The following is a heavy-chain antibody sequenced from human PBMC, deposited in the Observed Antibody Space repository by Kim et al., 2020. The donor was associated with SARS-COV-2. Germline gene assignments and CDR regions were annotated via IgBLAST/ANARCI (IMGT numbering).Heavy chain of an antibody. Sequence: SGSTNYNPSLKSRVTISVDTSKNQFSLKLSSVTAADTAVYHCARSAAGTDYWGQGTLVTVSS. V-gene: IGHV4-59*01. D-gene: IGHD6-13*01. CDR2: SGST. J-gene: IGHJ4*02. CDR3: ARSAAGTDY.